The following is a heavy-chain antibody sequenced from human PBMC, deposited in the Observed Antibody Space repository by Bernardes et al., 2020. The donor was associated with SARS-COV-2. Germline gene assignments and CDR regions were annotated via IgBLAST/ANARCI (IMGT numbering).Heavy chain of an antibody. Sequence: SETLSLTCAVYGGSFSGYYWSWIRQPPGKGLEWIGEINHSGSTNYNPSLKSRVTISVDTSKNQFSLKLSSVTAADTAVYYCASYCSGGSCWYYYYYGMDVWGQGTTVTVSS. CDR3: ASYCSGGSCWYYYYYGMDV. D-gene: IGHD2-15*01. V-gene: IGHV4-34*01. CDR1: GGSFSGYY. J-gene: IGHJ6*02. CDR2: INHSGST.